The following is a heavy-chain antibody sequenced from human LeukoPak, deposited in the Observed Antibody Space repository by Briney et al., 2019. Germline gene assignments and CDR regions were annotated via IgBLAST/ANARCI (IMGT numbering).Heavy chain of an antibody. CDR1: GFTFSRYA. Sequence: PGGSLRLSCAASGFTFSRYAMSWVRQAPGKGLEWVSAISGSGGSTYYADSVKGRFTISRDNSKNTLYLQMNSLRAEDTAVYYCAKEHYYGSGSQPGWFDPWVQGTLVTVSS. V-gene: IGHV3-23*01. D-gene: IGHD3-10*01. CDR2: ISGSGGST. J-gene: IGHJ5*02. CDR3: AKEHYYGSGSQPGWFDP.